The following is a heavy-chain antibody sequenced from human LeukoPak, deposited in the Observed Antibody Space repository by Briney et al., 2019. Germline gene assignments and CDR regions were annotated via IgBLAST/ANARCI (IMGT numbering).Heavy chain of an antibody. CDR3: AKDYGCSSTSCYLFDY. J-gene: IGHJ4*02. CDR1: GFTFSSYG. CDR2: ISGSGGST. D-gene: IGHD2-2*01. Sequence: PGGSLRLSCAASGFTFSSYGMSWVRQAPGKGLEWVSAISGSGGSTYYADSVKGRFTISRDNSKNTLYLQMNSLRAEDTAVYYCAKDYGCSSTSCYLFDYWGQGTLVTVSS. V-gene: IGHV3-23*01.